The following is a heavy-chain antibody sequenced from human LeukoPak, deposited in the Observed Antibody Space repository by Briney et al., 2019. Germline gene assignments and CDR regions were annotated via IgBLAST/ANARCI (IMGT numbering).Heavy chain of an antibody. CDR1: GYSFTSYW. Sequence: KRGESLKISCKGSGYSFTSYWIGWVRQMPGKGLEWMGVIYPGDSDTRYSPSLQGQVTISADKSISTAYLQWSSLKASDTAMYYCARRDYYDSSGYFDYWGQGTLVTVSS. V-gene: IGHV5-51*01. CDR3: ARRDYYDSSGYFDY. CDR2: IYPGDSDT. J-gene: IGHJ4*02. D-gene: IGHD3-22*01.